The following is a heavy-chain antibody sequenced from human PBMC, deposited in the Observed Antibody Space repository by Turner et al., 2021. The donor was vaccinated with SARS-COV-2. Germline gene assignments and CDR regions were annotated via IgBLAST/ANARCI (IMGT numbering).Heavy chain of an antibody. CDR2: ISYYGSNK. Sequence: QVQLVESGGGVVQPGRSLRLSCAASGLTFSRYGMHWVRQAQGKGLGWVAVISYYGSNKYYADSVKGRCTISRDISKSTLYLQMNSLRAEDTAVYYCAKVVSPYCSGGSCYSSPADYWGQGTLVTVSS. D-gene: IGHD2-15*01. V-gene: IGHV3-30*18. J-gene: IGHJ4*02. CDR1: GLTFSRYG. CDR3: AKVVSPYCSGGSCYSSPADY.